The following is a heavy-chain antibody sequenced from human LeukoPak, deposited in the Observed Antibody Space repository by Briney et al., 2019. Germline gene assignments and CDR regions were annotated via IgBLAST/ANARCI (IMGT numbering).Heavy chain of an antibody. J-gene: IGHJ4*02. CDR3: ASTYYYDSSGYYDYFDY. CDR2: IYYSGST. V-gene: IGHV4-59*01. D-gene: IGHD3-22*01. CDR1: GGSISIYY. Sequence: SETLSLTCTVSGGSISIYYRSWIRQPPGKGLEWIGYIYYSGSTNYNPSLKSRVTISVDTSKNQFSLKLSSVTAADTAVYYCASTYYYDSSGYYDYFDYWGQGTLVTVSS.